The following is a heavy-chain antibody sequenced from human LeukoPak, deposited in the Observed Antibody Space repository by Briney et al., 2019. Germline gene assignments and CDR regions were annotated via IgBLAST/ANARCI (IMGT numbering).Heavy chain of an antibody. V-gene: IGHV1-46*01. CDR3: ARGGDTFGGVIVTPFDY. CDR1: GYTLTSYY. D-gene: IGHD3-16*02. Sequence: ASVKVSCKASGYTLTSYYMHWVRQAPGQGLEWMGIINPSGGSTSYAQKFQGRVTMTRDTSTSTVYMELSSLGSEDTAVYYCARGGDTFGGVIVTPFDYWGQGTLVTVSS. J-gene: IGHJ4*02. CDR2: INPSGGST.